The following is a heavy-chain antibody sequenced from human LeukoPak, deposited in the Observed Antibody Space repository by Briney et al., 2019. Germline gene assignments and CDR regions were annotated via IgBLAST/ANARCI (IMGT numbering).Heavy chain of an antibody. Sequence: GASVKVSCKASGYTFTSHYMHWVRQAPGQWLEWMGVINPSGGSTSYAQKFQGRVTMTRDTSTSTVYMELSSLRSEDTAVYYCARDGYYYDSSGPGSGAFDIWGQGTMVTVSS. CDR1: GYTFTSHY. J-gene: IGHJ3*02. CDR3: ARDGYYYDSSGPGSGAFDI. D-gene: IGHD3-22*01. CDR2: INPSGGST. V-gene: IGHV1-46*01.